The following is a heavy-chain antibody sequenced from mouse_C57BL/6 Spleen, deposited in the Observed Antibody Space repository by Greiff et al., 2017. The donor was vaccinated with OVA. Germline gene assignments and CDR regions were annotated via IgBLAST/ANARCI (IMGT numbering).Heavy chain of an antibody. Sequence: EVKLMESGPVLVKPGASVKMSCKASGYTFTDYYMNWVKQSHGKSLEWIGVINPYNGGTSYNQKFKGKATLTVDKSSSTAYMELNSLTSEDSAVYYCAREEDGYFAYWGQGTLVTVSA. J-gene: IGHJ3*01. CDR1: GYTFTDYY. V-gene: IGHV1-19*01. CDR3: AREEDGYFAY. CDR2: INPYNGGT. D-gene: IGHD2-3*01.